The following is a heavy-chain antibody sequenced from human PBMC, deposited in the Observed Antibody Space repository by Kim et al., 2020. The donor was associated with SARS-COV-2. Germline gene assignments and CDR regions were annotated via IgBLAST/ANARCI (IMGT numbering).Heavy chain of an antibody. CDR1: GYTFSRFG. D-gene: IGHD3-22*01. J-gene: IGHJ6*02. CDR2: ISASNGNT. V-gene: IGHV1-18*01. Sequence: ASVKVSCKASGYTFSRFGISWVRQAPGQGLEWMGWISASNGNTNYAEKFQGRVTMTTDTSASTAYMELRSLRSADTAAYYCESDYYDSSGYYYYYYGLDVWGQGTTVTVSS. CDR3: ESDYYDSSGYYYYYYGLDV.